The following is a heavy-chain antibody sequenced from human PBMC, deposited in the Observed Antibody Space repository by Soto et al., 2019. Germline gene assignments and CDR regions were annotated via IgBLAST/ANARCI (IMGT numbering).Heavy chain of an antibody. V-gene: IGHV4-31*03. CDR3: ARAAVVPAHYYYHMDV. CDR2: IYYSGST. Sequence: SETLSLTCTVSGGSISSGGYYWSWIRQNPGKGLEWIGYIYYSGSTHYNPSLKSRVTISVDTSKNQFSLKLSSVTAADTAVYYCARAAVVPAHYYYHMDVWGKGTTVTVSS. CDR1: GGSISSGGYY. J-gene: IGHJ6*03. D-gene: IGHD2-2*01.